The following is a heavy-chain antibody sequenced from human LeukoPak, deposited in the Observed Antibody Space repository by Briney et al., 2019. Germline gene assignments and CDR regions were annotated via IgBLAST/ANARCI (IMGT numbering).Heavy chain of an antibody. J-gene: IGHJ4*02. D-gene: IGHD1-26*01. CDR3: VRNSPDGWD. CDR2: IHTNGNT. CDR1: GLIVSSNY. Sequence: TGGSLRLSCAASGLIVSSNYMTWVRQAPGKGLEWVSIIHTNGNTYYADSVKGRFTISRDNSKNSLYLQMSSLRAEDTAVYYCVRNSPDGWDWSQGTLVTVSS. V-gene: IGHV3-53*01.